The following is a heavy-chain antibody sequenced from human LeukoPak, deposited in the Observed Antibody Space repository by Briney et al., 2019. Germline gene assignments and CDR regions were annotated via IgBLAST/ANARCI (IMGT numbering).Heavy chain of an antibody. CDR2: INSNSGGT. CDR1: GYTFTDYY. V-gene: IGHV1-2*02. D-gene: IGHD3-22*01. Sequence: ASVKVSCKASGYTFTDYYIHWVRQAPGQGLEWMGWINSNSGGTNFEQKFQGRVTMTRDTSTSTVYMELSSLRSEDTAVYYCARESNYYDSSGYLPYFDYWGQGTLVTVSS. CDR3: ARESNYYDSSGYLPYFDY. J-gene: IGHJ4*02.